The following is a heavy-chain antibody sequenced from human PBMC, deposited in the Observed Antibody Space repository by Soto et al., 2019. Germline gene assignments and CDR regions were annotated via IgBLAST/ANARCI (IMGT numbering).Heavy chain of an antibody. CDR1: GFTFSSFG. J-gene: IGHJ6*02. V-gene: IGHV3-30*03. CDR3: ARDYPAMIHDYNDYYGVDV. CDR2: MSYDEKNK. Sequence: PGGSLRLSCAASGFTFSSFGIHWVRQAPGKGLEWVALMSYDEKNKYYADAVKGRFTLSRDTSKNTLYLQMNSLRVEDTATYFCARDYPAMIHDYNDYYGVDVWGLGTKVTVSS. D-gene: IGHD2-2*01.